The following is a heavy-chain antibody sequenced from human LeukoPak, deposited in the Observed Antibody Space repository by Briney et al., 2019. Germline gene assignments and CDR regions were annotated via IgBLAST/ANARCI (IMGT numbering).Heavy chain of an antibody. Sequence: GGSLRLSCAASVFTFSDYWMLWVGQAPGKGLVWVSRINTDGSFTRYADSVQGRFTISRDTAKNTLFLQMNSLRAEDTAVYYCGREAKVGGALQYWGQGILVTVST. CDR3: GREAKVGGALQY. CDR2: INTDGSFT. D-gene: IGHD1-26*01. J-gene: IGHJ1*01. V-gene: IGHV3-74*01. CDR1: VFTFSDYW.